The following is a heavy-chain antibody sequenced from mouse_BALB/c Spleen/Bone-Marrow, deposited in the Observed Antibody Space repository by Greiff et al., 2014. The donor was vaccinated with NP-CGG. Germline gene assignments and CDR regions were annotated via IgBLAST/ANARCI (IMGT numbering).Heavy chain of an antibody. CDR1: GFSLTSYG. CDR2: IWAGGST. Sequence: VQLVESGPGLVAPSQSLSITCTVSGFSLTSYGVHWVRQPPGKGLEWLGVIWAGGSTNYNSALMSRLCISKDNSKSQVFLKMNSLQTDDTAMYYCASMITTAWFAYWGQGTLVTVSA. J-gene: IGHJ3*01. V-gene: IGHV2-9*02. CDR3: ASMITTAWFAY. D-gene: IGHD2-4*01.